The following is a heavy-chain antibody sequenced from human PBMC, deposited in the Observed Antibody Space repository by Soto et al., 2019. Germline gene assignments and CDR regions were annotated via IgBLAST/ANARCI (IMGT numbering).Heavy chain of an antibody. Sequence: GGSLRLSCSASGFTFSEYSMHWVRQAPGKGLQYVSTISSDGDITYYADSVKGRFTISRDNSKNTLYLQMNSLRPEDTAVYYCVKVSTFYDILTGYYSTNFFDPWGQGTLVTVS. CDR3: VKVSTFYDILTGYYSTNFFDP. J-gene: IGHJ5*02. V-gene: IGHV3-64D*06. CDR1: GFTFSEYS. CDR2: ISSDGDIT. D-gene: IGHD3-9*01.